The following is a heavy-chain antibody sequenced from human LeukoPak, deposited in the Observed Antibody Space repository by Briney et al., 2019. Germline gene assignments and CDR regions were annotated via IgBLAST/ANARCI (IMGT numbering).Heavy chain of an antibody. V-gene: IGHV4-39*01. Sequence: PSETLSLTCTVSGGSISSSSYYWGWIRQPPGKGLEWIRSIYYSGSTYYNPSLKSRVTISVDTSKNQFSLKLSSVTAADTAVYYCARHGPISRIARNWFDPWGQGTLVTVSS. J-gene: IGHJ5*02. CDR2: IYYSGST. D-gene: IGHD3-9*01. CDR1: GGSISSSSYY. CDR3: ARHGPISRIARNWFDP.